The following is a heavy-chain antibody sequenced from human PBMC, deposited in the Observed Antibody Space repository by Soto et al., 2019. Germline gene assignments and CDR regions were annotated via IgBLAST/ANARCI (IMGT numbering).Heavy chain of an antibody. V-gene: IGHV3-30-3*01. D-gene: IGHD4-17*01. CDR2: ISENGDRQ. J-gene: IGHJ4*02. CDR1: GLTFTSSS. Sequence: QVQLVQSGGGVVQAGNSLRLSCTASGLTFTSSSFHWVRQAPGNGLEWVAVISENGDRQYSTESVRGRFLISRDSSKNTVYLQMNSLRPEDTGVYFCARRLATTVSALGYWGQGALVTVSS. CDR3: ARRLATTVSALGY.